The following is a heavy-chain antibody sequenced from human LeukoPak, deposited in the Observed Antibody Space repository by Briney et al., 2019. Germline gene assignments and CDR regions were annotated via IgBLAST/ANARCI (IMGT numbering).Heavy chain of an antibody. CDR1: GGSFSGYY. CDR2: INHSGST. Sequence: PSETLSLTCAVYGGSFSGYYWSWIRQPPGKGLEWIGEINHSGSTNYNPSLKSRVTISVDTSKNQFSLKLSSVAASGTAVYYCAREDYYGSGSQGTDAFDIWGQGTMVTVSS. D-gene: IGHD3-10*01. J-gene: IGHJ3*02. V-gene: IGHV4-34*01. CDR3: AREDYYGSGSQGTDAFDI.